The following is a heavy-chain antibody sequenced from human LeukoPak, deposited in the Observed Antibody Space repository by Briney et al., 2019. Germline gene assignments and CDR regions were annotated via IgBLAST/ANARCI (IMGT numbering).Heavy chain of an antibody. CDR2: INPSGGST. D-gene: IGHD3-9*01. CDR3: ARGSRPVYNLLTGKRYFDY. J-gene: IGHJ4*02. Sequence: ASVKVSCKPSGYTFTTYYVHWVRQAPGQGLEWMGIINPSGGSTTYAQKFRGRLTMTRDMSTSTVYMELSSLRSEDTAVYYCARGSRPVYNLLTGKRYFDYWGQGTLLTVSS. CDR1: GYTFTTYY. V-gene: IGHV1-46*01.